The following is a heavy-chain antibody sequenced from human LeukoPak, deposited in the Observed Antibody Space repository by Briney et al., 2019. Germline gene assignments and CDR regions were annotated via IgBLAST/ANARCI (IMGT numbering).Heavy chain of an antibody. D-gene: IGHD3-22*01. CDR2: MYYSGST. CDR1: GGSVSSGNYY. Sequence: KSSETLSLTCTVSGGSVSSGNYYWSWIRQPPGKGLDWIGYMYYSGSTNYNPSLKSRVTISVDTSKNQFSLRLSSVTAADTAVYYCARDPSGYFNYWGQGTLATVSS. J-gene: IGHJ4*02. V-gene: IGHV4-61*01. CDR3: ARDPSGYFNY.